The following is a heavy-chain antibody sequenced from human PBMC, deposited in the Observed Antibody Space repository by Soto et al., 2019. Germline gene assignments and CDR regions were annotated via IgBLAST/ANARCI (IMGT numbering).Heavy chain of an antibody. CDR2: ISSSSSTI. J-gene: IGHJ4*02. D-gene: IGHD2-2*01. V-gene: IGHV3-48*01. CDR1: GFTFSSYS. Sequence: PGGSLRLSCAASGFTFSSYSMNWVRQAPGKGLEWVSYISSSSSTIYYADSVKGRFTISRDNAKNSLYLQMNSLRAEDTAVYYCARDKPQDIVVVPAAMPVSSLDYWGQGTLVTVSS. CDR3: ARDKPQDIVVVPAAMPVSSLDY.